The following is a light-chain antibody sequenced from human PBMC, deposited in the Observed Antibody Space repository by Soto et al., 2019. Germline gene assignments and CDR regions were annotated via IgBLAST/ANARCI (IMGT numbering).Light chain of an antibody. CDR3: HKSGSSFYT. CDR1: QSVSSAY. CDR2: GAS. V-gene: IGKV3-20*01. Sequence: EIVLTQSPGTLSLSPGERATLSCRASQSVSSAYLARYQQIPGQAPRLLIYGASSRATGIPDRFSGSGSGTDFTLTISGLEHEDFAVYYCHKSGSSFYTFGQGTKLEI. J-gene: IGKJ2*01.